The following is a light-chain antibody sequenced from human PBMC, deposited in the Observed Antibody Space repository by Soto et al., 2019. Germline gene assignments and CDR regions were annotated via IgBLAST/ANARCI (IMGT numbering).Light chain of an antibody. CDR1: SGSIASNH. V-gene: IGLV6-57*04. J-gene: IGLJ2*01. Sequence: NFMRTQPPSVPESPGKTVSLSCIRSSGSIASNHVQWYQQRPGSAPTTFIYENNRRPSGVPDRFSGSIDTSSNSASLTISGLKNEDEADYYCQSYDNTNHVVFGGGTKVTVL. CDR2: ENN. CDR3: QSYDNTNHVV.